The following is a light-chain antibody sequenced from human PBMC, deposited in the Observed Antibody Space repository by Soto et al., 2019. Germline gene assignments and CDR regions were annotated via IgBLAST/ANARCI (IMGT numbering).Light chain of an antibody. V-gene: IGLV2-14*01. CDR3: SSYTTSSTLV. J-gene: IGLJ2*01. Sequence: QSALTQPASVSGSPGQSITISCSGTSSDVGRYNYVSWYQQHPGKAPKLIIYEVSNRPSGVSTRFSASKSANTASLTISGLQAEDEADFYCSSYTTSSTLVFGGGTQLTVL. CDR2: EVS. CDR1: SSDVGRYNY.